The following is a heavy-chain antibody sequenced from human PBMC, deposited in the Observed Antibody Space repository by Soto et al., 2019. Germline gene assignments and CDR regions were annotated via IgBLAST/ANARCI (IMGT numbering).Heavy chain of an antibody. CDR1: GGSVSSGSYY. CDR2: IYYSGST. V-gene: IGHV4-61*01. J-gene: IGHJ4*02. D-gene: IGHD4-17*01. Sequence: PAETLSLTCTVSGGSVSSGSYYWSWIRQPPGKGLEWIGYIYYSGSTNYNPSPKSRVTISVDTSKNQFSLKLSSVTAADTAVYYCARGVLTTVVTTAYYFDYWGQGTLVTVSS. CDR3: ARGVLTTVVTTAYYFDY.